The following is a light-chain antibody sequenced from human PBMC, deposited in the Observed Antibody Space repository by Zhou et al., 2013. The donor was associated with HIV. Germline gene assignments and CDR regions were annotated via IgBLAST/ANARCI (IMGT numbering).Light chain of an antibody. CDR1: QSITTY. CDR3: QQSYTTPET. J-gene: IGKJ4*01. Sequence: DIQMTQSPSSLSASVGDRVTITCRASQSITTYLNWYQQKPGKAPELLIYGAVSLQSGVSSRFSGSGSGTEFTLTISSLQPEDFATYYCQQSYTTPETFGGGPRWRSN. V-gene: IGKV1-39*01. CDR2: GAV.